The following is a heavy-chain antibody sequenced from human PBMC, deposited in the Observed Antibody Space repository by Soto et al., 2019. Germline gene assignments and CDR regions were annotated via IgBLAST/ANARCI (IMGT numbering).Heavy chain of an antibody. CDR3: ARDLKLRVRGHYYYYDMDV. CDR1: GFTFSSYG. D-gene: IGHD3-10*01. CDR2: IWYDGSNK. J-gene: IGHJ6*02. Sequence: QVQLVESGGGVVQPGRSLRLSCAASGFTFSSYGMHWVRQAPGKGLEWVAVIWYDGSNKYYADSVKGRFTISRDNSKNTLYLQMNSLRAEDTAVYYCARDLKLRVRGHYYYYDMDVWGQGTTVTVSS. V-gene: IGHV3-33*01.